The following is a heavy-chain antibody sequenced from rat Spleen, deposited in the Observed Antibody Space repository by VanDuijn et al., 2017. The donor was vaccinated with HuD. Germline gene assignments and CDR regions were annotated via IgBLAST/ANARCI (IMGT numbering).Heavy chain of an antibody. J-gene: IGHJ2*01. Sequence: EVQLVESGGGLVQPGRSLKLSCAASGFTFSDYNMAWVRQAPKKGLEWVATIIYDGSRTYYRDSVKGRFTNSRDNAKSTLYLQMDSLRSEDTATYYCARLDYSSYTPFRYWGQGVMVTVSS. CDR3: ARLDYSSYTPFRY. V-gene: IGHV5S10*01. D-gene: IGHD1-2*01. CDR1: GFTFSDYN. CDR2: IIYDGSRT.